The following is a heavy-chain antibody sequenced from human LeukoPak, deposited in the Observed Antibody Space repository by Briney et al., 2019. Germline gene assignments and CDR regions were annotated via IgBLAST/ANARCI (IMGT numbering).Heavy chain of an antibody. CDR2: IYYSGST. CDR1: GGSISSYY. J-gene: IGHJ4*02. CDR3: AREGGDTAMALSY. V-gene: IGHV4-59*01. D-gene: IGHD5-18*01. Sequence: KPSETLSLTCSGSGGSISSYYWSWIRQPPGKGLEWIGYIYYSGSTNYTPSLKSRVTISVDTSKNQFSLKLSSVTAAGTAVYYCAREGGDTAMALSYWGQGTLVTVSS.